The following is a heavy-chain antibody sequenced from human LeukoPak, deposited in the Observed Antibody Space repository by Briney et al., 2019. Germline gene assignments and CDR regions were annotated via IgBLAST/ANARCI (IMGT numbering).Heavy chain of an antibody. D-gene: IGHD7-27*01. CDR2: IYNSGST. CDR3: ASTAPNDWGYFDY. CDR1: GGSINTYY. V-gene: IGHV4-59*01. Sequence: SETLSLTCSVSGGSINTYYWSWIRQSPGKGLEWIANIYNSGSTNYNPSPRSRVAMSADTSKNQFSLKLNSVTAADTAVYHCASTAPNDWGYFDYWGQGILVTVSS. J-gene: IGHJ4*02.